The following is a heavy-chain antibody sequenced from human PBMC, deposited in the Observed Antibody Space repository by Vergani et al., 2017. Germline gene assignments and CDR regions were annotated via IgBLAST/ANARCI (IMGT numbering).Heavy chain of an antibody. V-gene: IGHV3-7*01. CDR2: IKQDGSEK. J-gene: IGHJ6*02. Sequence: ELQLVESGGGLVQPGGSLRLSCAASGSTVSGNYMTWVRQAPGKGLEWVANIKQDGSEKYYVDSVKGRFTISRDNAKNSLYLQMNSLRAEDTAVYYCARDRYYYGMDVWGQGTTVTVSS. CDR1: GSTVSGNY. CDR3: ARDRYYYGMDV.